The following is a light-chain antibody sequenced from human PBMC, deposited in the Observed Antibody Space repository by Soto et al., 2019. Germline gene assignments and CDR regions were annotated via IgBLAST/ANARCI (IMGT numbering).Light chain of an antibody. Sequence: EIVMTQSPATLSVSPGERATLSFRASQSVSSSYLAWYQQKPGQAPRLLIYGASSRATGIPDRFSGSGSGTDFTLAISRLEPEDFAVYYCQQYGSSPPITFGQGTRL. J-gene: IGKJ5*01. CDR2: GAS. CDR1: QSVSSSY. V-gene: IGKV3-20*01. CDR3: QQYGSSPPIT.